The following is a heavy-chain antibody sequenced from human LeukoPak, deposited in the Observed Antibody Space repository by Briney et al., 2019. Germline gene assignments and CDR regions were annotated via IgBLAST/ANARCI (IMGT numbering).Heavy chain of an antibody. CDR3: VRDPRYCSSTGCPSWFDP. J-gene: IGHJ5*02. CDR1: GGSFSGYY. V-gene: IGHV4-4*07. D-gene: IGHD2-2*01. Sequence: PETLSLTCAVYGGSFSGYYWSWIRQPAGKGLEWIGRIYTSGSTNYNPSLKSRVTISVDTSKNQFSLKLSSVTAADTAVYYCVRDPRYCSSTGCPSWFDPWGQGTLVTVSS. CDR2: IYTSGST.